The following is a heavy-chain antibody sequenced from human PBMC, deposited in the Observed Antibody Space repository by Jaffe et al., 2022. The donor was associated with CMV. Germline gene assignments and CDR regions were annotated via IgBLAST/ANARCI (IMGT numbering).Heavy chain of an antibody. V-gene: IGHV4-39*01. J-gene: IGHJ4*02. CDR2: IYYSGNT. Sequence: QLQLQESGPGLVKPSETLSLTCTVSGGSISSSNYCWGWIRQSPGKGLEWIASIYYSGNTYYNPSLKSRVTISVDTPKNQFSLQVSSVTAADTAVYYCARHPFGGGHSLDYWGQGTLVTVSS. CDR1: GGSISSSNYC. CDR3: ARHPFGGGHSLDY. D-gene: IGHD1-26*01.